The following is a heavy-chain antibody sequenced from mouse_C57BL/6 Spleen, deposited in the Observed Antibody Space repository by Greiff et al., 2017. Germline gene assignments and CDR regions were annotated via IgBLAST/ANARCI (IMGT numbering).Heavy chain of an antibody. V-gene: IGHV1-64*01. J-gene: IGHJ3*01. CDR1: GYTFTSYW. CDR3: ANYYGSRAGFAY. CDR2: IHPNSGST. D-gene: IGHD1-1*01. Sequence: QVQLKQSGAELVKPGASVKLSCKASGYTFTSYWMHWVKQRPGQGLEWIGMIHPNSGSTNYNEKFKGKATLTVDKSSSTAYMQLSSLTSEDSAVYYCANYYGSRAGFAYWRQGTLVTVSA.